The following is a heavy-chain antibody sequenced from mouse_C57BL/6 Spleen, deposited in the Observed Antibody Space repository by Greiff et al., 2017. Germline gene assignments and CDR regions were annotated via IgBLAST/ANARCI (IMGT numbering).Heavy chain of an antibody. CDR3: ARSESNYYYFDY. V-gene: IGHV1-64*01. Sequence: VQLQQPGAELVKPGASVKLSCKASGYTFTSYWMHWVKQRPGQGLEWIGMIHPNSGSTNYNEKFKSKATLTVDKSSSTAYMQLSSLTSEDSAVYYCARSESNYYYFDYWGQGTTLTVSS. CDR2: IHPNSGST. CDR1: GYTFTSYW. D-gene: IGHD2-5*01. J-gene: IGHJ2*01.